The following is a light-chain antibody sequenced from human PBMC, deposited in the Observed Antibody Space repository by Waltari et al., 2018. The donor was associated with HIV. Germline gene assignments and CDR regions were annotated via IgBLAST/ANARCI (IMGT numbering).Light chain of an antibody. Sequence: QSALTQPASVSGSPGQSITISCTGTSRDLSGYNYVSWYQQHPGKAPKLMIYEVSNRPSGVSIRFSGSKSGNTASLTISGLQAEDEADYYCSSYTSSTFWVFGGGTKLTVL. V-gene: IGLV2-14*01. CDR2: EVS. J-gene: IGLJ3*02. CDR3: SSYTSSTFWV. CDR1: SRDLSGYNY.